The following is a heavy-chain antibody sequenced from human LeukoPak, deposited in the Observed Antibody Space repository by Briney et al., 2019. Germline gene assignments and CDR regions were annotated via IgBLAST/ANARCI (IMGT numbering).Heavy chain of an antibody. CDR1: GGSISSSGYY. J-gene: IGHJ4*02. CDR3: ARARPYANLDY. V-gene: IGHV4-39*02. Sequence: SETLSLTCTVSGGSISSSGYYWGWIRQPPGKGLEWIGNIYYSGSTYYNPSLKSRVTISVDTSKNHFSLKLNSVTAADTALYYCARARPYANLDYWGQGTLVTVSS. CDR2: IYYSGST. D-gene: IGHD2-8*01.